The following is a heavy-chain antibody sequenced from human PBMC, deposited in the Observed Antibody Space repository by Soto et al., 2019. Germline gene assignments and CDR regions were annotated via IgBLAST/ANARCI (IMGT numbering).Heavy chain of an antibody. CDR3: ARVASVISLDS. J-gene: IGHJ4*02. V-gene: IGHV3-21*01. CDR2: ISSGSTNI. D-gene: IGHD2-21*01. CDR1: GFTFSRFG. Sequence: GGSLRLSCAAYGFTFSRFGMTWVRQAPGKGLEWVSSISSGSTNIFYAGSMKGRFTISRDNAKNSLYLQMNSLTADDTAVYYCARVASVISLDSWGQGTLVTVSS.